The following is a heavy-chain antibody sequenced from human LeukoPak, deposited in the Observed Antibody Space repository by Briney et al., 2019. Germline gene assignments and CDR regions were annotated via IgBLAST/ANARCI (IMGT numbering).Heavy chain of an antibody. CDR3: ARRRYSGSSQHFDY. J-gene: IGHJ4*02. CDR2: IKQDGSEK. Sequence: GGSLRLSCAASGFTFSSYWMTWVRQAPGKGLEWVANIKQDGSEKYYVDSVKGRFTISRDNAKNSLYLQMNSLRAEDTAVYYCARRRYSGSSQHFDYWGQGTLVTVSS. D-gene: IGHD1-26*01. CDR1: GFTFSSYW. V-gene: IGHV3-7*01.